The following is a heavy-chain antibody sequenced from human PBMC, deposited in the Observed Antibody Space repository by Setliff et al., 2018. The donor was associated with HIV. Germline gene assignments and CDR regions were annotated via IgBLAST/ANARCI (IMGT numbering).Heavy chain of an antibody. D-gene: IGHD1-7*01. CDR1: GGTFSTFSSSA. CDR2: VIPIFGTP. V-gene: IGHV1-69*13. J-gene: IGHJ4*02. Sequence: SVKVSCKASGGTFSTFSSSAISWVRQAPGQGLEWMGGVIPIFGTPKYPQKFQGRVTITADDSTTTAYMELSRLKPDDTAIYYCATALTANWNYEPHFDYWGQGSPVTVSS. CDR3: ATALTANWNYEPHFDY.